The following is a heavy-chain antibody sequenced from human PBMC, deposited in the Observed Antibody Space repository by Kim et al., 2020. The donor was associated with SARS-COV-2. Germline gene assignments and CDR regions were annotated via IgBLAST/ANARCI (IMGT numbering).Heavy chain of an antibody. Sequence: GGSLRLSCAASGFTFSSYAMHWVRQAPGKGLEYVSAISSNGGSTYYANSVKGRFTISRDNSKNTLYLQMGSLRAEDMAVYYCARFSGSYAFDIWGQGTMV. V-gene: IGHV3-64*01. J-gene: IGHJ3*02. CDR1: GFTFSSYA. CDR3: ARFSGSYAFDI. D-gene: IGHD1-26*01. CDR2: ISSNGGST.